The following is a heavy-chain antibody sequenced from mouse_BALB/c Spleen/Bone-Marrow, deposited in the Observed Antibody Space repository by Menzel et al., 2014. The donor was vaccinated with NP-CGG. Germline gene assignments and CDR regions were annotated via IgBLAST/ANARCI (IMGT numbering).Heavy chain of an antibody. CDR1: GFNIKDTY. CDR2: IDPANGNT. CDR3: ARLGLYAY. J-gene: IGHJ3*01. D-gene: IGHD3-1*01. Sequence: DVKLQESGAELVKPGASVKLSCTASGFNIKDTYMHRVKQRPEQGLEWIGRIDPANGNTKYDPKFQGKATITADTSTTTAYLQLSSLASEDTAVYYCARLGLYAYWGQGTLLTVSA. V-gene: IGHV14-3*02.